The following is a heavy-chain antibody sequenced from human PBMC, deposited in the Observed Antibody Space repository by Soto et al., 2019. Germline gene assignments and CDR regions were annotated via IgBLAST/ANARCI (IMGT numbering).Heavy chain of an antibody. CDR1: GYSFTSYA. D-gene: IGHD3-10*01. CDR2: INACNGNT. V-gene: IGHV1-3*01. Sequence: GASVNVSCKASGYSFTSYAMHLLRQAPGQRLEWMGLINACNGNTKYAQKLQGRVTMTTDTSTRTAYMELRSLRSDDTAVSYCARADVGPLFDYWGQGTLVTVSS. CDR3: ARADVGPLFDY. J-gene: IGHJ4*02.